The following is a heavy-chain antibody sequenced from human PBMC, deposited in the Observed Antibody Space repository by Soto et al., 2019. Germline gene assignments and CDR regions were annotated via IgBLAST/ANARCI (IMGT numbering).Heavy chain of an antibody. Sequence: QVQLVQSGAEVKKPGASVKVSCKASGYTFTSYDINWVRQATGQGLEWMGWMNPNSGNTGYAQKFQGRVTMTRNTSISTAYMELSSLRSEDTAVYYCARGPSSGWFIGVYYFDYWGQGTLVTVSS. D-gene: IGHD6-19*01. V-gene: IGHV1-8*01. CDR3: ARGPSSGWFIGVYYFDY. J-gene: IGHJ4*02. CDR2: MNPNSGNT. CDR1: GYTFTSYD.